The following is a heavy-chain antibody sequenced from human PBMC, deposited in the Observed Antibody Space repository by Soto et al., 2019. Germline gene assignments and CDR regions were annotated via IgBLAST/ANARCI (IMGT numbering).Heavy chain of an antibody. Sequence: GGSLRLSCAASGFPFSNYGMHWVRQAPGKGLEWVAVTSYDGSNKYYADSVKGRFTISRDNSKNTLYLQMNSLKTEDTAVYFCAKGEYYYGSGSPYYAMDVWGQGTTVTVSS. CDR2: TSYDGSNK. D-gene: IGHD3-10*01. V-gene: IGHV3-30*18. J-gene: IGHJ6*02. CDR3: AKGEYYYGSGSPYYAMDV. CDR1: GFPFSNYG.